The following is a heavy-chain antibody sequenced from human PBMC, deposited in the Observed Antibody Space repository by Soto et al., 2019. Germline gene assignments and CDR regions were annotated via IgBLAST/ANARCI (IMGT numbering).Heavy chain of an antibody. D-gene: IGHD4-17*01. J-gene: IGHJ6*02. V-gene: IGHV4-61*01. Sequence: SETLSLTCTVSGGSVSSGSYYWSWIRQPPGKGLEWIGYIYYSGSTNYNPPLKSRVTISVDTSKNQFSLKLSSVTAADTAVYYCARDYGDYVGYGMDVWGQGTTVTVSS. CDR2: IYYSGST. CDR3: ARDYGDYVGYGMDV. CDR1: GGSVSSGSYY.